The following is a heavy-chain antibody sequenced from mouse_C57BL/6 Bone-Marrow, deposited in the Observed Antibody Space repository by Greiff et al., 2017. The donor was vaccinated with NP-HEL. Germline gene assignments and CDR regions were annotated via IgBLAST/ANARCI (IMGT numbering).Heavy chain of an antibody. V-gene: IGHV1-55*01. D-gene: IGHD1-1*01. CDR1: GYTFTSYW. J-gene: IGHJ4*01. Sequence: QVQLKQPGAELVKPGASVKMSCKASGYTFTSYWITWVKQRPGQGLEWIGDIYPGSGSTNYNEKFKGKATLTVDTSSSTAYMQLSSLTSEDSAVYYCARYYGSSLTLYAMDYWGQGTSVTVSS. CDR3: ARYYGSSLTLYAMDY. CDR2: IYPGSGST.